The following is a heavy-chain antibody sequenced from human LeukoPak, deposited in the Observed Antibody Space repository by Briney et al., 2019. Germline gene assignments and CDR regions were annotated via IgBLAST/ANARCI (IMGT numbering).Heavy chain of an antibody. D-gene: IGHD4-17*01. CDR2: ISSSSSYI. Sequence: GGSLRLSCAASGFTFSHYSMNWVRQAPGKGLEWVSSISSSSSYIYYADSVKGRFTISRDNAKNSLYLQMNSLRAEDTAVYYCARDPGNYGDLGLDIWGQGTTVTVSS. CDR3: ARDPGNYGDLGLDI. CDR1: GFTFSHYS. V-gene: IGHV3-21*04. J-gene: IGHJ3*02.